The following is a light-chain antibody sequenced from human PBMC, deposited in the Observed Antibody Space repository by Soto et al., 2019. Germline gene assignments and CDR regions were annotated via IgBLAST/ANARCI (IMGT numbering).Light chain of an antibody. J-gene: IGKJ3*01. V-gene: IGKV3-20*01. CDR1: QIVTINS. CDR3: QQYGDSPFT. CDR2: AAS. Sequence: EVVLTQSPGTLSLSPGERATLSCRVSQIVTINSLAWYQQKPGQPPRLLIYAASTRASAIPDRFSGSGSGTDFTLTISRLQPEDFALYYCQQYGDSPFTCGPGTRVDVK.